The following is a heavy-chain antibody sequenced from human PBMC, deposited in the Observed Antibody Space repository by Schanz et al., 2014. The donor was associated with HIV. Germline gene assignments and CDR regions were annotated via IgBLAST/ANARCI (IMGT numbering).Heavy chain of an antibody. Sequence: QVQLVQSGAEVKKPGSSVKVSCKASGGAFSSYAISWVRQAPGQGLEWMGGIMPILGTANYAQKLQGRVTITADESTSTAYMELSSLRLEDTAVYYCARGDRDDFWSGAAIWGQGTLVTVSS. J-gene: IGHJ4*02. V-gene: IGHV1-69*01. CDR2: IMPILGTA. D-gene: IGHD3-3*01. CDR3: ARGDRDDFWSGAAI. CDR1: GGAFSSYA.